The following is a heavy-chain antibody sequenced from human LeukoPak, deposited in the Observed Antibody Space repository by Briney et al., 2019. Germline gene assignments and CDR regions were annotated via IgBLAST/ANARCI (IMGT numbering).Heavy chain of an antibody. D-gene: IGHD2-21*02. CDR3: ARDGLKVTAKYYYYYGMDV. V-gene: IGHV1-18*01. CDR1: GYTFTSYG. J-gene: IGHJ6*02. Sequence: ASVKVSCKASGYTFTSYGISWVRQAPGQGLEWMGWISAYNGNTSYAQKLQGRVTMTTDTSTSTAYMELRSLRSDDTAVYYCARDGLKVTAKYYYYYGMDVWGQGTTVTVSS. CDR2: ISAYNGNT.